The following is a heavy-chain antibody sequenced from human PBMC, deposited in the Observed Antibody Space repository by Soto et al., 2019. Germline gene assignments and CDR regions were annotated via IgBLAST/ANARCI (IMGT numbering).Heavy chain of an antibody. V-gene: IGHV5-51*03. CDR3: ARLGFPGAIYFDS. J-gene: IGHJ4*02. Sequence: GESVKISCXCSGYNFTTFCIGWVRQMPGKGLEWMGIIYPGDSETKYSPDFEGQVTISADRSTNTAYLQRRSLRASDTALYYCARLGFPGAIYFDSWGLGTLVTVSS. CDR1: GYNFTTFC. CDR2: IYPGDSET.